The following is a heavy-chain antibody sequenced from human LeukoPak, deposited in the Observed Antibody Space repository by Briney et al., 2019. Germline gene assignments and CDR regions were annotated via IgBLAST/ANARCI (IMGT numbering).Heavy chain of an antibody. V-gene: IGHV1-69*13. CDR3: AIFQGTYGDNENDY. Sequence: ASVKVSCKASGGTFRSYAITWVRHDPGKGLEWRGGIIPMINTPKYAQKFQGRVSMTADESTSTGYMEVSSLRSEDTAVYYCAIFQGTYGDNENDYWGQGTLVTVSS. CDR1: GGTFRSYA. J-gene: IGHJ4*02. CDR2: IIPMINTP. D-gene: IGHD4-17*01.